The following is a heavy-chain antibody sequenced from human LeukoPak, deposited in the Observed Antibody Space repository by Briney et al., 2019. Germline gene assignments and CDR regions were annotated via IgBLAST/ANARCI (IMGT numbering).Heavy chain of an antibody. CDR1: GFTFSSYW. D-gene: IGHD3-22*01. Sequence: GGSLRLSCAASGFTFSSYWMHWVRQAPGKGLVWVSRINSDGSSTNYADSVKGRFTISRDNAKNTLYLQMNSLRAEDTAVYYCARGVSSGYYPHYYYGMDVWGQGTTVTVSS. V-gene: IGHV3-74*01. CDR2: INSDGSST. CDR3: ARGVSSGYYPHYYYGMDV. J-gene: IGHJ6*02.